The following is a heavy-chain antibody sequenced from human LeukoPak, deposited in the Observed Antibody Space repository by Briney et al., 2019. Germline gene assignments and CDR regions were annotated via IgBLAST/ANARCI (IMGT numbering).Heavy chain of an antibody. CDR2: IYYSGST. CDR3: ASLPPGIAAAGTPY. J-gene: IGHJ4*02. D-gene: IGHD6-13*01. CDR1: GGSISSSSYY. Sequence: SETLSLTCTVSGGSISSSSYYWGWIRQPPGKGLEWIGSIYYSGSTYYNPSPKSRVTISVDTSKNQFSLKLSSVTAADTAVYYCASLPPGIAAAGTPYWGQGTLVTVSS. V-gene: IGHV4-39*01.